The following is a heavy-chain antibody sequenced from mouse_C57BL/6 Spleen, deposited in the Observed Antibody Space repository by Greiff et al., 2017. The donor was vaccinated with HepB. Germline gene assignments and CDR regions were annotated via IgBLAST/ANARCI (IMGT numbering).Heavy chain of an antibody. CDR1: GYAFSSSW. CDR3: ARPHYYGSSYGYFDV. V-gene: IGHV1-82*01. J-gene: IGHJ1*03. D-gene: IGHD1-1*01. CDR2: IYPGDGDT. Sequence: QVQLKQSGPELVKPGASVKISCKASGYAFSSSWMNWVKQRPGKGLEWIGRIYPGDGDTNYNGKFKGKATLTADKSSSTAYMQLSSLTSEDSAVYFCARPHYYGSSYGYFDVWGTGTTVTVSS.